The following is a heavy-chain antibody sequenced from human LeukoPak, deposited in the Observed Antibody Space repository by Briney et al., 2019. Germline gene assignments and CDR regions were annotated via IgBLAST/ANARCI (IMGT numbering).Heavy chain of an antibody. CDR3: ASSTSNSSSWNALDS. D-gene: IGHD6-13*01. CDR1: GFTFSSYD. V-gene: IGHV3-13*05. Sequence: GGSLRLSCAASGFTFSSYDMHWVRQPTGKGLEWVSAIGTTGDPYYSDSVRGRFTVSRENVKISLYLQRNSLRAGDTAVYDCASSTSNSSSWNALDSWGQGTLVTVSS. CDR2: IGTTGDP. J-gene: IGHJ4*02.